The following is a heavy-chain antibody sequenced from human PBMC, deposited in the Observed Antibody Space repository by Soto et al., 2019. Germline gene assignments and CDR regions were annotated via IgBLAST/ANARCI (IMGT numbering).Heavy chain of an antibody. D-gene: IGHD2-2*01. CDR2: ISAYNGNT. Sequence: GAXVKVSCKASGYTFTSYGIRWVRQAPGQCLELMGWISAYNGNTNYAQKLQGRVTMTTDTSTSTAYMELRSLRSDDTAVYYCARESVLSDRSSMAFDIWGQGTMVTVSS. J-gene: IGHJ3*02. CDR1: GYTFTSYG. CDR3: ARESVLSDRSSMAFDI. V-gene: IGHV1-18*01.